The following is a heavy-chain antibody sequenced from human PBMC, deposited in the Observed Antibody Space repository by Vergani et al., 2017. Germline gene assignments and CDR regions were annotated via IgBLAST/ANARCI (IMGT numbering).Heavy chain of an antibody. V-gene: IGHV3-23*04. CDR1: GFTFSSYG. CDR3: TKGSRGYTGYFFDY. D-gene: IGHD5-12*01. J-gene: IGHJ4*02. Sequence: VQLVESGGGVVQPGGSLRLSCAASGFTFSSYGMHWVRQAPGKGLEWVSSVSGSSATPYYADSVKGRVIISRDNSKNTLHLQMNSLRADDTAVYYCTKGSRGYTGYFFDYWVQGTLATVSS. CDR2: VSGSSATP.